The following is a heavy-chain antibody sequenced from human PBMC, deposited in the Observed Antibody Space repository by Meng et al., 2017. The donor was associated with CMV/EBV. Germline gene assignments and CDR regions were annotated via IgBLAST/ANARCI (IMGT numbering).Heavy chain of an antibody. J-gene: IGHJ4*02. CDR2: IYYVGSA. Sequence: GSLRLSCTVSGDSISSYYWAWTRQPPGKGLEWIGSIYYVGSANYGRSLSGRVTISMDTSKNQFSLKVSPVTTADTAMDYCARDRNRNLDYWGQGTLVTVSS. CDR1: GDSISSYY. V-gene: IGHV4-59*01. CDR3: ARDRNRNLDY.